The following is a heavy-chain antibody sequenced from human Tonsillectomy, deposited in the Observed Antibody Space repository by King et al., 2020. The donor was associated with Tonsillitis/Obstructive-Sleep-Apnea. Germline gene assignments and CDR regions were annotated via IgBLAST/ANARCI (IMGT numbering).Heavy chain of an antibody. D-gene: IGHD1-26*01. CDR2: IYWDDNK. V-gene: IGHV2-5*02. J-gene: IGHJ6*03. Sequence: TLKESGPTLVKPPQNLTLACTFSGFSLSTSGVGVGWIRQPPGKALEWLALIYWDDNKRYSPSLKSRLTITKDTSKNQVVLTMTNMNPVDTATYYCAHTFEGANYYYYMDVWGKGTTVTVSS. CDR1: GFSLSTSGVG. CDR3: AHTFEGANYYYYMDV.